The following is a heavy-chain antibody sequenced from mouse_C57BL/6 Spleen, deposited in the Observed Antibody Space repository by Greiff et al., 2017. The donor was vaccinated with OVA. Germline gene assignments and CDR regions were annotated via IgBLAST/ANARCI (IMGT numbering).Heavy chain of an antibody. D-gene: IGHD4-1*01. CDR1: GYTFTSYW. V-gene: IGHV1-50*01. CDR2: IDPSDSYT. J-gene: IGHJ2*01. CDR3: ARSAGIGNFDY. Sequence: QVQLQQPGAELVKPGASVKLSCKASGYTFTSYWMQWVKQRPGQGLEWIGEIDPSDSYTNYNQKFKGKATLTVDTSSSTAYMQLSSLTSEDSAVYYCARSAGIGNFDYWGQGTTLTVSS.